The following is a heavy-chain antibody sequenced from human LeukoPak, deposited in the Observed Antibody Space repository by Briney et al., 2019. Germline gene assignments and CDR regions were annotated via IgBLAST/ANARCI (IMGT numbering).Heavy chain of an antibody. J-gene: IGHJ4*02. CDR1: GFTFSAFP. Sequence: GGSLRLSCAASGFTFSAFPMHWVRQAPGKGLESVSAIGGSGADTYYANSVKGRFTISRDNSKNTLDLRMGSLRVEDMAVYYCARETKGDYDYWGQGTLVTVSS. CDR3: ARETKGDYDY. V-gene: IGHV3-64*01. D-gene: IGHD2-21*01. CDR2: IGGSGADT.